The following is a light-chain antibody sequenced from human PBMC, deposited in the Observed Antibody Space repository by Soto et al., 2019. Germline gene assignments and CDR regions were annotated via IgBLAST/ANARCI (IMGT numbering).Light chain of an antibody. CDR1: SSDVGSYNL. V-gene: IGLV2-23*02. CDR2: AVS. CDR3: CSYVGSSTTYV. J-gene: IGLJ1*01. Sequence: QSALTQPASVSGSRGQSITISCTGSSSDVGSYNLVSWYQPHPGKAPTLMIYAVSKRPSGVSNRFSGSKSGNTASLTISGLQAEDESDSYCCSYVGSSTTYVFGTGTKLTVL.